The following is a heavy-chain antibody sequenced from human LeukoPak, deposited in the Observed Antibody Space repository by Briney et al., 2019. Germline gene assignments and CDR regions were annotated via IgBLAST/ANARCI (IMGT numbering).Heavy chain of an antibody. CDR3: ARAGWIITSGIDY. J-gene: IGHJ4*02. V-gene: IGHV4-38-2*01. D-gene: IGHD3-10*01. Sequence: SETLSLTCGVSGYSISRGYYWAWIRQPPGKGLEWIGTIYHTGSSYYTPSLGSRVTISVDTSKNEFSLNLNSVTAADTAVYYCARAGWIITSGIDYWGQGALVTVSS. CDR2: IYHTGSS. CDR1: GYSISRGYY.